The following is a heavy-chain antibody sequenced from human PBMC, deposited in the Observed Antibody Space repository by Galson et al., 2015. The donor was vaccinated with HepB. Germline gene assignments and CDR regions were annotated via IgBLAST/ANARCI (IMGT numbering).Heavy chain of an antibody. Sequence: SLRLSCAVSGFTFKDYAMSWVRQAPGKGLEWVSGISRSGGSTSYADSVKGRFTISRDNSKNTVYLQMNSLRVEDTAFYYCARDGQKTAIAWGQGTLVTVSS. V-gene: IGHV3-23*01. D-gene: IGHD2/OR15-2a*01. CDR3: ARDGQKTAIA. J-gene: IGHJ5*02. CDR1: GFTFKDYA. CDR2: ISRSGGST.